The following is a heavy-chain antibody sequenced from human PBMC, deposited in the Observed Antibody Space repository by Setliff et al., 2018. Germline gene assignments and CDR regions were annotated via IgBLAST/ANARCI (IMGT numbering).Heavy chain of an antibody. CDR2: MNPNSGNT. Sequence: ASVKVSCKASGYTFTSYDINWVRQATGQGLEWMGWMNPNSGNTGYAQKFQGRVTMTEDTSTDTAYMELSRLTSEDTAVYYCALEYSNSSPTVYYYMDVWGKGTTVTVSS. D-gene: IGHD6-6*01. CDR3: ALEYSNSSPTVYYYMDV. CDR1: GYTFTSYD. V-gene: IGHV1-8*02. J-gene: IGHJ6*03.